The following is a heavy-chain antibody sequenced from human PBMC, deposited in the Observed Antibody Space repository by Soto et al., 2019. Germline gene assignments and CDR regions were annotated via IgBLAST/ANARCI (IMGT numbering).Heavy chain of an antibody. V-gene: IGHV1-69*01. CDR1: GGTFRNYA. CDR2: SIPVFGTA. J-gene: IGHJ1*01. CDR3: AIPLPKQQLVRGALDH. D-gene: IGHD6-13*01. Sequence: QVQLVQSGAAVKKPGSSVKLACKTSGGTFRNYAINWVRQAPGHGLEWLGGSIPVFGTANYAQTFQGRFTITADDSTSTAYMELSSLRSEDTAVYYCAIPLPKQQLVRGALDHWGQGTLVTVAS.